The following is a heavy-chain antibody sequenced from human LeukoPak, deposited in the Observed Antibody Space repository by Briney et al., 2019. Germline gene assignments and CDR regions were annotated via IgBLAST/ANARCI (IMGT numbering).Heavy chain of an antibody. D-gene: IGHD3-10*01. Sequence: PGGSLRLSCAASGFTFSSYSMNWVRQAPGKGLEWVSSISSSSYIYYADSVKGRFTISRDNAKNSLYLQMNSLRAEDTAVYYCARGSPCDGMDVWGQGTTVTVSS. CDR2: ISSSSYI. J-gene: IGHJ6*02. V-gene: IGHV3-21*01. CDR3: ARGSPCDGMDV. CDR1: GFTFSSYS.